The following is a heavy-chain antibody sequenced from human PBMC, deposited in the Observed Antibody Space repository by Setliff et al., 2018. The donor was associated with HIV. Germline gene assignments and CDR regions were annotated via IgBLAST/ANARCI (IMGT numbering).Heavy chain of an antibody. D-gene: IGHD3-22*01. V-gene: IGHV3-21*01. CDR2: ISSSSSYI. CDR3: ARGYTYYYDSSGYPPLDS. J-gene: IGHJ4*02. CDR1: GFTFSSYN. Sequence: LRLSCAASGFTFSSYNMNWVRQAPGKGLEWVSSISSSSSYIYYADSVKGRFTISRDNAKNSLYLQMNSLRAEDTAVYYCARGYTYYYDSSGYPPLDSWGQGTLVTVSS.